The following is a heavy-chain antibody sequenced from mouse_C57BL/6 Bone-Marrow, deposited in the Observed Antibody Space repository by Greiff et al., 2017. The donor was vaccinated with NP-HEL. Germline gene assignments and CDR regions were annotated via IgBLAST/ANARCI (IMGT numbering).Heavy chain of an antibody. D-gene: IGHD2-1*01. CDR2: IWRGGST. CDR3: AKTPLYGIGDYYAMDY. V-gene: IGHV2-5*01. J-gene: IGHJ4*01. Sequence: VKLQESGPGLVQPSQSLSITCTVSGFSLTSYGVHWVRQSPGKGLEWLGVIWRGGSTDYNAAFMSRLSITKDNSKSQVFFKMNSLQADDTAIYYCAKTPLYGIGDYYAMDYWGQGTSVTVSS. CDR1: GFSLTSYG.